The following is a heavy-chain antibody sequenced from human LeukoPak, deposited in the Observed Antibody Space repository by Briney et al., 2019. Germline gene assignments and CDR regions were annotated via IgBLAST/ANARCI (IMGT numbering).Heavy chain of an antibody. CDR2: INHSGRT. D-gene: IGHD3-22*01. J-gene: IGHJ4*02. CDR3: ARVKMKNYYDSSGCAYFDY. Sequence: SETLSLTCAVYGGSFSGYYWSWIRQPPGKGLEWIGEINHSGRTNYNPSLKSRVTISVDTSKHQFSLKVSSVTAADTAVYYCARVKMKNYYDSSGCAYFDYWGQGTLVTVSS. V-gene: IGHV4-34*01. CDR1: GGSFSGYY.